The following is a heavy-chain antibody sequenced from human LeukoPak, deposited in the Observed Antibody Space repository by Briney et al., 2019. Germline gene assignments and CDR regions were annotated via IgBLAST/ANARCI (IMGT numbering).Heavy chain of an antibody. Sequence: VGSLRLSCAASGFTFSSYGMHWVRQAPGKGLEWVAFIRYDGSNKYYADSVKGRFTISRDNSKNTLYLQMNSLRAEDTAVHYCAKDRGSLFDYWGQGTLVTVSS. CDR3: AKDRGSLFDY. V-gene: IGHV3-30*02. D-gene: IGHD5-12*01. CDR1: GFTFSSYG. J-gene: IGHJ4*02. CDR2: IRYDGSNK.